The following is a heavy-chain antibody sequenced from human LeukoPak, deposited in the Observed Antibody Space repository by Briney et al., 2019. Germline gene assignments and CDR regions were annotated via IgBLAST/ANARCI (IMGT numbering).Heavy chain of an antibody. J-gene: IGHJ4*02. CDR2: IWYDGSNK. CDR1: TFTFSNFA. V-gene: IGHV3-33*08. CDR3: ARGEARSQYSFDY. Sequence: GGSLRLSCAASTFTFSNFAMSWVRQAPGKGLEWVAVIWYDGSNKYYADSVKGRFTISRDNSKNTLYLQMNSLRAEDTAVYYCARGEARSQYSFDYWGQGTLVTVSS.